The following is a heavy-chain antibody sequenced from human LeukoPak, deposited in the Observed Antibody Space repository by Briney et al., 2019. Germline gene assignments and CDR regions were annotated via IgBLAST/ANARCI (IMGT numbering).Heavy chain of an antibody. D-gene: IGHD5-18*01. CDR1: GYIFISYG. J-gene: IGHJ4*02. Sequence: ASVKVSCKASGYIFISYGITWVLQAPAQGLECMGWINAYNGDTKYAQKVQGRVTMTKDTSTSTAYMELRSPRSADTAVTDCARGRGYNYGICDYRGPGNLVTVSS. CDR3: ARGRGYNYGICDY. V-gene: IGHV1-18*01. CDR2: INAYNGDT.